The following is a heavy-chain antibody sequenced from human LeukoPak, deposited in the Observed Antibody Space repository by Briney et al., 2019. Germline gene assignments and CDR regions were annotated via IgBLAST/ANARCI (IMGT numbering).Heavy chain of an antibody. V-gene: IGHV4-61*05. CDR3: ARVAPAAGGADAFDI. CDR2: IYYSGST. Sequence: SETLSLTCTVSGGSISSSSYYWGWIRQPPGKGLEWIGYIYYSGSTNYNPSLKSRVTISVDTSKNQFSLKLSSVTAADTAVYYCARVAPAAGGADAFDIWGQGTMVAVSS. J-gene: IGHJ3*02. CDR1: GGSISSSSYY. D-gene: IGHD6-13*01.